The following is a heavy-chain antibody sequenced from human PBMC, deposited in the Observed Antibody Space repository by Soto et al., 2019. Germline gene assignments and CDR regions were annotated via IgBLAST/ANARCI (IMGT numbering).Heavy chain of an antibody. CDR1: GGSISSGGYS. D-gene: IGHD5-12*01. CDR3: ARDQYRGYGPGGFDY. Sequence: SATLSLTCAVSGGSISSGGYSWSWIRQPPGKGLEWIGYIYHSGSTYYNPSLKSRVTISVDRSKNQFSLKLSSVTAADTAVYYCARDQYRGYGPGGFDYWGQGTLVTVSS. V-gene: IGHV4-30-2*01. J-gene: IGHJ4*02. CDR2: IYHSGST.